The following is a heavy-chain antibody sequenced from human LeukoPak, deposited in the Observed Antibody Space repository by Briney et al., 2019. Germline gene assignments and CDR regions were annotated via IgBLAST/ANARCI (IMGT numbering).Heavy chain of an antibody. V-gene: IGHV1-18*01. CDR1: GYTFTSYG. J-gene: IGHJ3*02. D-gene: IGHD6-13*01. Sequence: ASVKVSCKASGYTFTSYGISWVRQAPGQGLEWMGWISAYNGNTNYAQKLQGRVTMTTDTSTSTAYMELRSLRSDDTAVYYCARVGRCSSSWTLGCDAFDIWGQGTMVTVSS. CDR3: ARVGRCSSSWTLGCDAFDI. CDR2: ISAYNGNT.